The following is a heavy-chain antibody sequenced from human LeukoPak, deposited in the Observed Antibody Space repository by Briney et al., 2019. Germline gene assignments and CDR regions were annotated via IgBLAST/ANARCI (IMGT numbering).Heavy chain of an antibody. CDR1: GYTFTSYY. D-gene: IGHD3-22*01. Sequence: ASVKVSCKASGYTFTSYYIHWVRQAPGQGLEWMGIINPTSGSTSYAQKFQGRGTMTRDMSTSTVYMELNILRSEDTAVYYCARIHYDSSVYLDYWGQGTLVTVSS. V-gene: IGHV1-46*01. CDR3: ARIHYDSSVYLDY. J-gene: IGHJ4*02. CDR2: INPTSGST.